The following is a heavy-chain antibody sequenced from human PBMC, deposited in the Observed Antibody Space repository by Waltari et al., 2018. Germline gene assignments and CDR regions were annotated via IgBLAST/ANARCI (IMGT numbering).Heavy chain of an antibody. CDR3: ARFGYDFWSGYYTYYYYGMDV. Sequence: QVQLVQSGAEVKKPGSSVKVSCKASGGTFSSYAISWLRQAPGQGLEWMGRIIPILGIANYAQKFQGRVTITADKSTSTADMELSSLRSEDTAVYYCARFGYDFWSGYYTYYYYGMDVWGQGTTVTVSS. D-gene: IGHD3-3*01. CDR2: IIPILGIA. CDR1: GGTFSSYA. J-gene: IGHJ6*02. V-gene: IGHV1-69*04.